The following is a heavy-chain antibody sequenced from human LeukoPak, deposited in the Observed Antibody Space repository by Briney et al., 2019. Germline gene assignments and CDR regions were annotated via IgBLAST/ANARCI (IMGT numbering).Heavy chain of an antibody. CDR1: GYSISLSYH. J-gene: IGHJ4*02. CDR2: IYHSGSS. V-gene: IGHV4-38-2*02. Sequence: SETLSLTCTVSGYSISLSYHWGWIRQAPGKGLEWIASIYHSGSSYHNPSLKSRVTISVDTSKNQFSLKVSSVTATDTAVYYCAREPNYDFWSGYYTKVDYFDYWGQGILVTVSS. D-gene: IGHD3-3*01. CDR3: AREPNYDFWSGYYTKVDYFDY.